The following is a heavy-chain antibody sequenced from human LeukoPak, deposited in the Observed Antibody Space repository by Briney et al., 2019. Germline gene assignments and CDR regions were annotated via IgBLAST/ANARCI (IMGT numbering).Heavy chain of an antibody. CDR1: GGSISSGSYY. V-gene: IGHV4-61*02. Sequence: SETLSLTCTVSGGSISSGSYYWSWIRQPAGKGLEWIGRIYTSGSTNYNPSLKSRVTISVDTSKNQFSLKLSSVTAADTAVYYCARVAYYYYYMDVWGKGTTVTVSS. J-gene: IGHJ6*03. CDR3: ARVAYYYYYMDV. CDR2: IYTSGST.